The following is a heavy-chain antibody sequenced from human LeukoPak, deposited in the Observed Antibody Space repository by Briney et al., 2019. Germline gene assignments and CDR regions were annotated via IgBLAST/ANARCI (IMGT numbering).Heavy chain of an antibody. D-gene: IGHD3-10*02. V-gene: IGHV4-59*12. CDR2: IYYSGST. CDR3: ARDMSLGVTD. Sequence: SETLSLTCTVSGGSLSNYYWSWIRLPPGKGLEWIGYIYYSGSTNYNPSLKSRVTISVDTSKNQFSLKLSSVTAADTAVYYCARDMSLGVTDWGQGTLVTVSS. CDR1: GGSLSNYY. J-gene: IGHJ4*02.